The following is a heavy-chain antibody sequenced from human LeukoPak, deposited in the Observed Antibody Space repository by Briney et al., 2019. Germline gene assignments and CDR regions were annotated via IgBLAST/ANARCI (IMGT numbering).Heavy chain of an antibody. J-gene: IGHJ4*02. D-gene: IGHD6-6*01. CDR2: ISSSSSTI. CDR3: AREQLGPQFDY. CDR1: GFTFSSYS. Sequence: GGSLRLSCAASGFTFSSYSMNWVRQAPGEGLEWVSYISSSSSTIYYADSVKGRFTISRDNAKNSLYLQMNSLRAEDTALYYCAREQLGPQFDYWGQGTLVTVSS. V-gene: IGHV3-48*01.